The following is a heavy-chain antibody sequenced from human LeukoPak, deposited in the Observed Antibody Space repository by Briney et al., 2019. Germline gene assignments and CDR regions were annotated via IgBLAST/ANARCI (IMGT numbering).Heavy chain of an antibody. V-gene: IGHV4-59*08. CDR3: AGHYDNSGYGFFQH. CDR1: GGSLSSYY. CDR2: IYYSGST. Sequence: SETLSLTCTVSGGSLSSYYWSWIRQPPGKGLEWIGYIYYSGSTNYNPSLKSRVTISIETSKNQFSLKLSSVTAADTAVYYCAGHYDNSGYGFFQHWGQGTLATASS. D-gene: IGHD3-22*01. J-gene: IGHJ1*01.